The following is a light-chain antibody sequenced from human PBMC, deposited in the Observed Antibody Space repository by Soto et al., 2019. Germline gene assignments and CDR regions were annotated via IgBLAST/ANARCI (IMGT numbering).Light chain of an antibody. V-gene: IGKV3-15*01. J-gene: IGKJ5*01. Sequence: IVTTQSPFTLSVSPGERATLSCRASQNISRSLAWYQQKPGQGPSLLIYGTSTRAGGVPARFSGSGSESDFTLTISSLEPEDFAVYYCQQRAYPITFGQGARLEIK. CDR1: QNISRS. CDR3: QQRAYPIT. CDR2: GTS.